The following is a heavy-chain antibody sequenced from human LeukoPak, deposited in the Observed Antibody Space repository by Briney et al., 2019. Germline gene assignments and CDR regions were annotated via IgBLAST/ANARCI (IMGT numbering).Heavy chain of an antibody. Sequence: GGSLRLSCAASGYTFSDYYMIWIRQSPGRGLEWLSYISPRDTYINYADSVKGRFTISRDDATNSLYLQLNSLRDEDTAVYYCTRDPRVVDVWGQGTRVTVSS. J-gene: IGHJ3*01. CDR1: GYTFSDYY. CDR3: TRDPRVVDV. V-gene: IGHV3-11*01. CDR2: ISPRDTYI.